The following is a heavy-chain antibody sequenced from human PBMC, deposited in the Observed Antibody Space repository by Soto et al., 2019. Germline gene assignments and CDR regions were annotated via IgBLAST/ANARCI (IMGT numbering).Heavy chain of an antibody. CDR1: GFTFGDYA. J-gene: IGHJ6*02. D-gene: IGHD3-3*02. CDR2: IRSKAYGGTT. CDR3: TRERLTIFGVVAYYYGMDV. Sequence: GGSLRLSCTASGFTFGDYAMSWVRQAPGKGLEWVGFIRSKAYGGTTEYAASVKGRFTISRDDSKSIAYLQMNSLKTEDTAVYYCTRERLTIFGVVAYYYGMDVWGQGTTVTVSS. V-gene: IGHV3-49*04.